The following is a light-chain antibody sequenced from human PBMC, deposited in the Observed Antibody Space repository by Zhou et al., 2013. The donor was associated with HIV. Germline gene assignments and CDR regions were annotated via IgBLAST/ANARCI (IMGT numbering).Light chain of an antibody. CDR1: QSVSSSY. Sequence: EVVMTQSPGTLSLSPGERATLSCRASQSVSSSYLAWYQQKPGQAPRLLIYGASSRATGIPDRFSGSGSGTDFTLTISRLEPEDFAVYYCEQHSERPPITFGQGTRLEI. CDR3: EQHSERPPIT. CDR2: GAS. V-gene: IGKV3D-20*02. J-gene: IGKJ5*01.